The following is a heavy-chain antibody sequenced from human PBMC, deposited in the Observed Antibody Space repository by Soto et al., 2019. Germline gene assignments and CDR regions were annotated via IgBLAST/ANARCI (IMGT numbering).Heavy chain of an antibody. CDR3: ARDEYSSGPNWFDP. J-gene: IGHJ5*02. D-gene: IGHD6-19*01. CDR2: ISSSSSYI. V-gene: IGHV3-21*01. CDR1: GFTFSSYS. Sequence: GGSLRLSCAASGFTFSSYSMNWVRQAPGKGLEWVSSISSSSSYIYYADSVKGRFTISRDNAKNSLYLQMNSLRAEDTAVYYCARDEYSSGPNWFDPWGQGTLVTVSA.